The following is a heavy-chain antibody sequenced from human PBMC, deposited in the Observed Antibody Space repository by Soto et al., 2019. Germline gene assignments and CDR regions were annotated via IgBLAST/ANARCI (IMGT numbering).Heavy chain of an antibody. CDR2: IYSGGST. V-gene: IGHV3-53*01. J-gene: IGHJ6*02. Sequence: HPGGFLRLSCAASGFTVSSNYMSWVRQAPGKGLEWVSVIYSGGSTYYADSVKGRFTISRDNSKNTLYLQMNSLRAEDTAVYYCAREGVGYGMDVWGQGTTVTVSS. CDR1: GFTVSSNY. CDR3: AREGVGYGMDV. D-gene: IGHD3-10*01.